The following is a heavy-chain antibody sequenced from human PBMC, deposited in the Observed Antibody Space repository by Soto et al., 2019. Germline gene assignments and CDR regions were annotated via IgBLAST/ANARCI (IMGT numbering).Heavy chain of an antibody. J-gene: IGHJ3*02. CDR1: GFTVSYNY. Sequence: EVQLVESGGGLIQPGGSLRLSCAVSGFTVSYNYMNWVRQAPGKGLEWVSVIYRGGDTFYADSVKGRFTIYRDNSKITLDLQMNSPIAEVTVVYYWARGMYGSGSYYIGDAFDMWGQGTMVTVSS. V-gene: IGHV3-53*01. CDR2: IYRGGDT. CDR3: ARGMYGSGSYYIGDAFDM. D-gene: IGHD3-10*01.